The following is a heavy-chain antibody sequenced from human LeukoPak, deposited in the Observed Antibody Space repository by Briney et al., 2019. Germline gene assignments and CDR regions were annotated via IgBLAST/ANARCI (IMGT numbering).Heavy chain of an antibody. V-gene: IGHV1-24*01. J-gene: IGHJ6*03. Sequence: GASVKVSCKVSGYTLTELSMHWVRQAPGKGLEWMGGFDPEDGETIYAQKFQGRVTMTTDTSTSTAYMELRSLRSDDTAVYYCARAPAMVTGDYYYYYMDVWGKGTTVTISS. CDR1: GYTLTELS. D-gene: IGHD5-18*01. CDR2: FDPEDGET. CDR3: ARAPAMVTGDYYYYYMDV.